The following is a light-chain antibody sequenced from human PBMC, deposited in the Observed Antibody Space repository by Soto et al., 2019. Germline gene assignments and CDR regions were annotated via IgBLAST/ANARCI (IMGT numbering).Light chain of an antibody. CDR3: QRYRSSPLIT. J-gene: IGKJ5*01. CDR1: QSVSSSY. Sequence: EMVLTQSPGTLSLSPGERATLSCRASQSVSSSYLAWYQQKPGQAPRLLIYGASSRATGIPDRFSGSGSGTDFTLTISRLEPEDFAVYLCQRYRSSPLITFAQGTRLEIK. CDR2: GAS. V-gene: IGKV3-20*01.